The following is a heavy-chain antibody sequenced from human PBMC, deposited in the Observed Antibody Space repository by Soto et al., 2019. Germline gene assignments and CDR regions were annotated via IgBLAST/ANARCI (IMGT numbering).Heavy chain of an antibody. Sequence: SETLSLTCTVSGGSISSYSWSWIRQPPGKGLEWIGYIYYSGSTNYNPSLKSRVTISVDTSKNQFSLKLNSVTPEDTAVYYCAREVMRVFDIRGQGTMVPVS. CDR1: GGSISSYS. V-gene: IGHV4-59*01. J-gene: IGHJ3*02. D-gene: IGHD2-21*01. CDR3: AREVMRVFDI. CDR2: IYYSGST.